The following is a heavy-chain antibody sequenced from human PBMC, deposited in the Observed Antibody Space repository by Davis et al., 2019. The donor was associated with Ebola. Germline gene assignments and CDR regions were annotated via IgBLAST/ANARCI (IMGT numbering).Heavy chain of an antibody. V-gene: IGHV4-38-2*02. Sequence: SETLSLTCTVSGYSIGSGYYWGWMRQPPGKGLEWIESIYHSGSTYYNPSLKSRVTISVDTSNNQFSLKLGSVTAADTAVYYCARDWGSSSGTFDFWGQGTLVTVSS. CDR2: IYHSGST. J-gene: IGHJ4*02. CDR1: GYSIGSGYY. D-gene: IGHD6-13*01. CDR3: ARDWGSSSGTFDF.